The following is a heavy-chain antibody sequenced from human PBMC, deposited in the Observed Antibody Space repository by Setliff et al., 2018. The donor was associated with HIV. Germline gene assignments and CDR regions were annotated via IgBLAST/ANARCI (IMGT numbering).Heavy chain of an antibody. CDR2: VYTSGTT. CDR3: ARHWYSSSWYHVFDI. CDR1: GASISSGGDY. D-gene: IGHD6-13*01. Sequence: SETLSLTCTVSGASISSGGDYWTWIRQPAGKGLEWIGHVYTSGTTKYNPSLKSRVSILGDTSKNQFSLKLRSVTAADTAVYYCARHWYSSSWYHVFDIWGQGTMVTVSS. J-gene: IGHJ3*02. V-gene: IGHV4-61*09.